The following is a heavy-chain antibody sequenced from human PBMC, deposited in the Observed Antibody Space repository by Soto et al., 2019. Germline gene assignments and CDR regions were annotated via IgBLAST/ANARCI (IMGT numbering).Heavy chain of an antibody. CDR2: IYHSGST. V-gene: IGHV4-30-2*01. CDR3: ARDGGSGSYFFWFDP. J-gene: IGHJ5*02. CDR1: GGSIISGGYS. Sequence: SETLSLTCTVSGGSIISGGYSWSWIRQPPGKGLEWIGYIYHSGSTYYNPSLKSRVTISVDRSKNQFSLKLSSVTAADTAVYYCARDGGSGSYFFWFDPWGQGTLVTVSS. D-gene: IGHD3-10*01.